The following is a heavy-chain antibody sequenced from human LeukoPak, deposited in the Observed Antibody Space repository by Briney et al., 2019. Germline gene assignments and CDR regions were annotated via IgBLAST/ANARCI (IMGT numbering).Heavy chain of an antibody. J-gene: IGHJ4*02. Sequence: GGSLRLSCAASGFTFSSYAMSWVRQAPGRGLEWVSAISGSGGSTYYADSVKGRFTISRDNSKNTLYLQMNSLRAEDTAVYYCAKDYYDILTGYYSYWGQGTLVTVSS. V-gene: IGHV3-23*01. CDR1: GFTFSSYA. D-gene: IGHD3-9*01. CDR3: AKDYYDILTGYYSY. CDR2: ISGSGGST.